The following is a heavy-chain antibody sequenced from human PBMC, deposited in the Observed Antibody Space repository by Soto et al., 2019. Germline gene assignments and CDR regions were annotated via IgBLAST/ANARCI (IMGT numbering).Heavy chain of an antibody. J-gene: IGHJ3*02. CDR1: GYSFTSYW. V-gene: IGHV5-10-1*01. CDR3: ATLLGYCSSTSCYAWAFDI. D-gene: IGHD2-2*01. Sequence: EVQLVQSGAEVKKPGESLRISCKGSGYSFTSYWISWVRQMPGKGLEWMGRIDPSDSYTNYSPSFQGHVTISADKSISTAYLQWSSLKASDTAMYYCATLLGYCSSTSCYAWAFDIWGQGTMVTVSS. CDR2: IDPSDSYT.